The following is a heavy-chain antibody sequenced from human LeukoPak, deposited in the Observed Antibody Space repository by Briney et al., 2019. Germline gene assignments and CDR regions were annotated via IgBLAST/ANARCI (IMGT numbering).Heavy chain of an antibody. CDR3: ARRNAMDV. Sequence: GGSLRLSCAASGFTFSSYWMNWVRQAPGKGLVWVSRIASDGSSTTYADSVKGRFSISRDDAKSSLYLQMNSLRAEDTAVYYCARRNAMDVWGQGTTVIVFS. CDR1: GFTFSSYW. J-gene: IGHJ6*02. CDR2: IASDGSST. V-gene: IGHV3-74*01.